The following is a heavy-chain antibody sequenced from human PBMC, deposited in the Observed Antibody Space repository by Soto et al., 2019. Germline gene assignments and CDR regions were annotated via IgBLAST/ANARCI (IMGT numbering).Heavy chain of an antibody. CDR3: ARGGYCNSTSCYRCGMDV. Sequence: GGSLRLSCAASGFTFSSYAMHWVRQAPGKGLEWVAVISYDGANKYYADSVKGRFTISRDSSKNTLYLQMNSLRSEDTAVYFCARGGYCNSTSCYRCGMDVWGQGTTVTVSS. CDR2: ISYDGANK. V-gene: IGHV3-30-3*01. J-gene: IGHJ6*02. D-gene: IGHD2-2*03. CDR1: GFTFSSYA.